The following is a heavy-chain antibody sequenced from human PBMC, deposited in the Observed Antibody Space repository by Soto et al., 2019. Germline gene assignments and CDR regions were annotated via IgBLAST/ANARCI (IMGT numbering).Heavy chain of an antibody. J-gene: IGHJ3*02. CDR3: ARPLVVGTENKGEDAFDI. CDR2: IYYSGST. V-gene: IGHV4-39*01. CDR1: GGSISSSSYY. Sequence: SDTLSLTCTVSGGSISSSSYYWGWIRQPPGKGLEWIGSIYYSGSTYYNPSLKSRVTISVDTSKNQFSLKLSSVTAADTAVYYCARPLVVGTENKGEDAFDIWGQGTMVTV. D-gene: IGHD2-15*01.